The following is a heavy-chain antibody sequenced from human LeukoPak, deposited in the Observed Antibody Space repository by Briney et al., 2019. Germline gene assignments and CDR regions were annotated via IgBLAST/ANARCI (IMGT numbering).Heavy chain of an antibody. Sequence: ASVKVSCKTSGYTFTTYDINWVRQATGQGLEWMGWKNPNSGNTGYAQKFQGRVTMTRNTSISTAYMELSSLTSEDTAVYYCARAPGLVGYHHSSGYYNSGDFDFWGQGTLVTVSS. D-gene: IGHD3-22*01. V-gene: IGHV1-8*01. CDR3: ARAPGLVGYHHSSGYYNSGDFDF. CDR2: KNPNSGNT. CDR1: GYTFTTYD. J-gene: IGHJ4*02.